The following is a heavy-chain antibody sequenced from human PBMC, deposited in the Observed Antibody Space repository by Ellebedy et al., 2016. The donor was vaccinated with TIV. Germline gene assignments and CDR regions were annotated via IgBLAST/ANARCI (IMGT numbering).Heavy chain of an antibody. D-gene: IGHD3-22*01. Sequence: PGGSLRLSCAASGFTFSGYAMSWVRQAPGKRLEWVLGINSRGGSTYYADSVKGRFTISRDNFKNTLYLQMNSLRAEDTAVYYCAKGRGGGSDTSAPRYYFDYWGLGTLVTVSS. V-gene: IGHV3-23*01. CDR1: GFTFSGYA. J-gene: IGHJ4*02. CDR3: AKGRGGGSDTSAPRYYFDY. CDR2: INSRGGST.